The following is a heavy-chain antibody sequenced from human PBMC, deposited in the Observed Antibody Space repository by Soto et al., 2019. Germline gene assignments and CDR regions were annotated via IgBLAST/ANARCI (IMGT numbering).Heavy chain of an antibody. CDR1: GGSISSYY. CDR3: ARRRAAAGAWIFDY. D-gene: IGHD6-13*01. Sequence: SETLSLTCTVSGGSISSYYWSWIRQSPGKGPEWIGYVYRSGTTNYNPSLKSRVTISVDMSKNQFFLTLSSVTAADAAVYYCARRRAAAGAWIFDYWGRGTLVTVSS. J-gene: IGHJ4*02. CDR2: VYRSGTT. V-gene: IGHV4-59*01.